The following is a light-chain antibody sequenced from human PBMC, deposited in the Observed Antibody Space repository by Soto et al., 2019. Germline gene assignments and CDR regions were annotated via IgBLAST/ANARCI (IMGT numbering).Light chain of an antibody. CDR1: QSVSSY. V-gene: IGKV3-11*01. CDR2: DAS. Sequence: EIVLTLAPSTLSLSPGESAGLACLASQSVSSYLAWYQQKPGQAPRLLIYDASNRATGIPARFSGSGSGTDFTLTISSLEPEDFAVYYCQQRSNWPPFFGQGTRLEI. CDR3: QQRSNWPPF. J-gene: IGKJ5*01.